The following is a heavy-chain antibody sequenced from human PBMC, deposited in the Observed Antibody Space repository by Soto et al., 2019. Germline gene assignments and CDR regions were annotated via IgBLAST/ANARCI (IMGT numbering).Heavy chain of an antibody. CDR3: ARVGAGIVGGMDV. CDR2: INAGNGNT. V-gene: IGHV1-3*01. D-gene: IGHD2-15*01. CDR1: GYTFTSYA. Sequence: ASVKLSCKASGYTFTSYAMHCVRQAPGQRLEWMGWINAGNGNTKYSQKFQGRVTITRDTSASTAYMELSSLRSEDTAVYYCARVGAGIVGGMDVWGQGTTVTVS. J-gene: IGHJ6*02.